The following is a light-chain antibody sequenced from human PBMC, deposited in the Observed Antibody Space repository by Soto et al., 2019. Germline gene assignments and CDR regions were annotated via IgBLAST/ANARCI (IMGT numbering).Light chain of an antibody. CDR3: QQYDTSPRT. J-gene: IGKJ1*01. CDR2: GAP. Sequence: EIVLTQSPGTWHFPPGERATLPGRAGQRVSAKFLACYQQKPGQAPSLLIYGAPNRATGIPDRFSGSGSGTAFTHTISGLEPEDFAVYSCQQYDTSPRTVGQGTKVEIK. V-gene: IGKV3-20*01. CDR1: QRVSAKF.